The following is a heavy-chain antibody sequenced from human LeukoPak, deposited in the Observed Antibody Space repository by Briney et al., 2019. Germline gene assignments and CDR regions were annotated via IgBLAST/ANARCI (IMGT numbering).Heavy chain of an antibody. V-gene: IGHV4-34*01. CDR3: ASSVQAAAGILGLGY. CDR2: INHSGST. D-gene: IGHD6-13*01. J-gene: IGHJ4*02. CDR1: GGSFSGYY. Sequence: PSETLSLTCAVYGGSFSGYYWSWIRQPPGKGLEWIGEINHSGSTNYNPSLKSRVTISVDTSKNQFSLKLSSVTAADTAVYYCASSVQAAAGILGLGYWGQGTLVTVSS.